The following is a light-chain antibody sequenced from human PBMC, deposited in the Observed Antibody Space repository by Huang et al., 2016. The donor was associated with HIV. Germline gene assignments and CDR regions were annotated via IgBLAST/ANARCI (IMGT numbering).Light chain of an antibody. CDR2: LGS. CDR1: QSLLNSKGYNY. V-gene: IGKV2-28*01. Sequence: DIVMTQSPLSLPVTPGEPASISCRSSQSLLNSKGYNYLDWYLQKPGQSPQLLIYLGSNLASGVPDRFSGSGSGTDFTLKISRVEAEDIGIYYCMQALQTPRTFGQGTKVEIK. CDR3: MQALQTPRT. J-gene: IGKJ1*01.